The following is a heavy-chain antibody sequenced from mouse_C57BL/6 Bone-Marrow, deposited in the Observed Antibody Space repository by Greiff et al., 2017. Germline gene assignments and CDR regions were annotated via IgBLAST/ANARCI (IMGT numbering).Heavy chain of an antibody. CDR1: GFTFSSYA. CDR3: ASSFFYYAMEY. J-gene: IGHJ4*01. V-gene: IGHV5-4*03. D-gene: IGHD1-1*01. CDR2: ISDGGSYT. Sequence: DVMLVESGGGLVKPGGSLKLSCAASGFTFSSYAMSWVRQTPEKRLEWVATISDGGSYTYYPDNVKGRFTISRDNATNNLYLQMSHLKSEDTAMYYCASSFFYYAMEYWGQGTSVTVSS.